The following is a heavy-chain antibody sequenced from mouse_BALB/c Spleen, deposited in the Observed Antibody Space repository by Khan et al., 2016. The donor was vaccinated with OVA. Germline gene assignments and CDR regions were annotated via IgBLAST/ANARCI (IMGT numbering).Heavy chain of an antibody. Sequence: QMQLEESGPGLVAPSQSLSITCTVSGFSLTTYGVHWVRQPPGKGLEWLGVIWAGGSTNFNSALMSRLSISKDNSKSQVFLKMNSLQTVDTAMYXCGRDRNYGNYCAMDYWGQGTSVTVSS. CDR1: GFSLTTYG. D-gene: IGHD2-1*01. CDR2: IWAGGST. J-gene: IGHJ4*01. CDR3: GRDRNYGNYCAMDY. V-gene: IGHV2-9*02.